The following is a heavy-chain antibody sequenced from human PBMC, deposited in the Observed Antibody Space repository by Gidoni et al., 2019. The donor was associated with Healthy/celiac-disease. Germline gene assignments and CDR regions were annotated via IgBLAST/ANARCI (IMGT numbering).Heavy chain of an antibody. CDR2: IRSSGSTI. V-gene: IGHV3-11*01. CDR1: GFSFSDYY. D-gene: IGHD2-15*01. Sequence: QVQLLESGGGLVKPGGSLRLSCAAYGFSFSDYYMRWIRQAPGKGLEWVSYIRSSGSTIYDADSVKGRLTISRDNAKNSLYLKRNSRRAEDTAVYYCAREGGYCSGGSCEFDYWGQGTLVTVSS. J-gene: IGHJ4*02. CDR3: AREGGYCSGGSCEFDY.